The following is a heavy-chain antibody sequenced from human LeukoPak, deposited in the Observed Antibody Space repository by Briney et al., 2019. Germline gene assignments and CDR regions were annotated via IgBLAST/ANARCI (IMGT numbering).Heavy chain of an antibody. D-gene: IGHD1-26*01. Sequence: ASVKVSCKASGYTFTGYYMHWVRQAPGQGLEWMGRINPNTGGTNYAQKFQGRVTMTSDTSISTAYMELSSLICDDTAMYYCARDLGGSYGYWGQGTLVTVSS. CDR1: GYTFTGYY. V-gene: IGHV1-2*06. CDR2: INPNTGGT. J-gene: IGHJ4*02. CDR3: ARDLGGSYGY.